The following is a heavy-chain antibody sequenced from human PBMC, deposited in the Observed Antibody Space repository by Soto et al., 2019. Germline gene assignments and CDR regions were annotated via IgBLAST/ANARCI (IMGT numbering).Heavy chain of an antibody. D-gene: IGHD2-21*01. CDR3: ARDNLDRHCGGDCYDENNWFDP. J-gene: IGHJ5*02. V-gene: IGHV3-33*01. CDR1: GFTFSSYG. CDR2: IWYDGSNK. Sequence: GGSLRLSCAASGFTFSSYGMHWVRQAPGKGLEWVAVIWYDGSNKYYADSVKGRFTISRDNSKNTLYLQMNSLRAEDTAVYYCARDNLDRHCGGDCYDENNWFDPWGQGTLVTVSS.